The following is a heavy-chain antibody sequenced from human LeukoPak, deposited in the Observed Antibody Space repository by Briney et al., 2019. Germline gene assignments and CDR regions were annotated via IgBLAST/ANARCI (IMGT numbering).Heavy chain of an antibody. D-gene: IGHD1-26*01. Sequence: SETLSLTCTVSGGSISSYYWSWIRQPPGKGLEWIGYIYYSGSTNYNPSLKSRVTISVDTSKNQFSLKLSSVTAADTAVYYCARVSSGSHSPFDYWGQGTLVTVSS. J-gene: IGHJ4*02. CDR1: GGSISSYY. V-gene: IGHV4-59*01. CDR2: IYYSGST. CDR3: ARVSSGSHSPFDY.